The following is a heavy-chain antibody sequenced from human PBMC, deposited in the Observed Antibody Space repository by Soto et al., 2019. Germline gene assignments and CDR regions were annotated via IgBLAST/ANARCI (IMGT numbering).Heavy chain of an antibody. V-gene: IGHV1-46*03. CDR2: INPSEGST. D-gene: IGHD5-12*01. CDR1: GYSCTTYL. J-gene: IGHJ4*02. CDR3: ARRNVVATIAHFDS. Sequence: QVQLVQSGAEVKKPGASVTVSCKASGYSCTTYLIHWVRQAPGQGLEWMGTINPSEGSTRFAQKFQGRGTMSRGTSSSTVYMEPSRLISEATAVFYFARRNVVATIAHFDSWGQGTLVTVSS.